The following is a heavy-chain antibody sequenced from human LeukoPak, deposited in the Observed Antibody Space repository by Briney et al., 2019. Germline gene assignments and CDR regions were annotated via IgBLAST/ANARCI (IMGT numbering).Heavy chain of an antibody. CDR1: GYTFTSYG. V-gene: IGHV1-18*01. D-gene: IGHD6-19*01. CDR2: ISAYNGNT. Sequence: GASVKVSCKASGYTFTSYGISCVRQAPGQGLEWMGWISAYNGNTNYAQKLQGRVTMTTDTSTSPAYMELRSLRSDDTAVYYCARGVYSSGWYQYYYYMDVWGKGTTVTVSS. CDR3: ARGVYSSGWYQYYYYMDV. J-gene: IGHJ6*03.